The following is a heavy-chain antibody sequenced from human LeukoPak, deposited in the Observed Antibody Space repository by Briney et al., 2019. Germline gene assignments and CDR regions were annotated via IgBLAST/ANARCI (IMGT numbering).Heavy chain of an antibody. V-gene: IGHV3-13*01. J-gene: IGHJ4*02. CDR3: ARGGIQVSGIDEFDY. D-gene: IGHD6-19*01. CDR2: IGIRGDT. Sequence: GGSLRLSCAASGFTFIDDDMHWVRQVIGKGLEWVSAIGIRGDTHYSGCVKGRFTISRENAESSLYLQMNSLRAEDTAVYYCARGGIQVSGIDEFDYWGQGTLVTVSS. CDR1: GFTFIDDD.